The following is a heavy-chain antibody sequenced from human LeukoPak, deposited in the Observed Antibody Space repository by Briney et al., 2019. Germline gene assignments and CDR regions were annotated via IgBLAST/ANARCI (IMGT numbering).Heavy chain of an antibody. D-gene: IGHD4-17*01. Sequence: TGGSLRFSCTASGFTFGDYAMSWVRQAPGKGLEWVGFIRSKAYGGTTEYAASVKGRFTISRDDSKSIAYLQMNSLKTEDTAVYYCTRGDYGDYEASDAFDIWGQGTMVTVSS. J-gene: IGHJ3*02. CDR2: IRSKAYGGTT. V-gene: IGHV3-49*04. CDR3: TRGDYGDYEASDAFDI. CDR1: GFTFGDYA.